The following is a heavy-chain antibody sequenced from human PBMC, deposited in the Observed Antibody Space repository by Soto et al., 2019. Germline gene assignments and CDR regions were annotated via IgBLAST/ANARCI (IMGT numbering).Heavy chain of an antibody. CDR3: ARDLETTVAAFDF. J-gene: IGHJ4*02. Sequence: PGVSLRLSCAASGFRFSTYTMNWVRQAPGKRLEWVSSISGTGGSINYADSVKGRFTISRDNAKSSLYLQMNSLRVEDTAVYYCARDLETTVAAFDFWGLGTLVTVSS. V-gene: IGHV3-21*01. D-gene: IGHD6-13*01. CDR1: GFRFSTYT. CDR2: ISGTGGSI.